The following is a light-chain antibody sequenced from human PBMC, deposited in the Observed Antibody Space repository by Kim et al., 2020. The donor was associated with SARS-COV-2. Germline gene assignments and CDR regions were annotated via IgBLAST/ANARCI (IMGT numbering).Light chain of an antibody. J-gene: IGKJ1*01. CDR2: GAS. V-gene: IGKV1D-16*01. CDR1: QGISSC. CDR3: QQYDNYPRT. Sequence: DIQLTQSPSSLSASVGDRVTITCRVSQGISSCLDWYQQKPGKAPKSLIYGASNLQSGVPSRFSGSGSGTDFTLTISSLQPEDVATYYGQQYDNYPRTFGQGTKLDIK.